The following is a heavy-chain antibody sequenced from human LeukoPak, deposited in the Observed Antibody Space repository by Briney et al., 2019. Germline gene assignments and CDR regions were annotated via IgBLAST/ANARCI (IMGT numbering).Heavy chain of an antibody. Sequence: GGSLRLSCAASGFTFSNSAMNWVRQVPGKGLEWVSSIDYDSSHIYYAAAVRGRFTISRDNARNSVYLQMNSLRVEDTAVYYCARDPLRYLRVGHYDYWGQGTLVAVSS. V-gene: IGHV3-21*01. J-gene: IGHJ4*02. CDR2: IDYDSSHI. CDR1: GFTFSNSA. D-gene: IGHD3-9*01. CDR3: ARDPLRYLRVGHYDY.